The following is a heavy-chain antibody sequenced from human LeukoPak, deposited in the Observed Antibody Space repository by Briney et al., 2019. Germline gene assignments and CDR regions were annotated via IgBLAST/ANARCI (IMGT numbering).Heavy chain of an antibody. J-gene: IGHJ4*02. CDR3: ARDHRRYYDSSGYLDGGDYFDY. CDR1: GYTFTGYY. V-gene: IGHV1-2*02. D-gene: IGHD3-22*01. CDR2: INPNSGGT. Sequence: ASVKVSCKASGYTFTGYYMHWVRQAPGQGLEWMGWINPNSGGTNYAQKFQGRVTMTRDTSISTAYMELSRLRSDDTAVYYCARDHRRYYDSSGYLDGGDYFDYWGQGTLVTVSS.